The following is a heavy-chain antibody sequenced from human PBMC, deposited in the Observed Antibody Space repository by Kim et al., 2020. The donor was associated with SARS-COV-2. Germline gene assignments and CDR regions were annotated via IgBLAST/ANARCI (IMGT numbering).Heavy chain of an antibody. D-gene: IGHD1-26*01. CDR3: ARMIVGATAPFDP. V-gene: IGHV3-53*01. CDR2: IYRGGST. Sequence: GGSLRLSCAASGFTVSNNFLNWVRQAPGKGLEWVSVIYRGGSTYNADSVKARVTISRDNYKNTLYLQMNSLRAEDTAVYYCARMIVGATAPFDPWGQGTLVTVSS. CDR1: GFTVSNNF. J-gene: IGHJ5*02.